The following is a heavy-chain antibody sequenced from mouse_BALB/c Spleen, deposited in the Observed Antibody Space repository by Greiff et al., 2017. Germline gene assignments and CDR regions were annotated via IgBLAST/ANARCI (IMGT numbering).Heavy chain of an antibody. D-gene: IGHD1-1*01. CDR3: AREFITTRATDY. V-gene: IGHV1S137*01. Sequence: QVQLKESGAELVRPGVSVKISCKGSGYTFTDYAMHWVKQSHAKSLEWIGVISTYYGDASYNQKFKGKATMTVDKSSSTAYMELARLTSEDSAIYYCAREFITTRATDYWGQGTSVTVSS. CDR2: ISTYYGDA. CDR1: GYTFTDYA. J-gene: IGHJ4*01.